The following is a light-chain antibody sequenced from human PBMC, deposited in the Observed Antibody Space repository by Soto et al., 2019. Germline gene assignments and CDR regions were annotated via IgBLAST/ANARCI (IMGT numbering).Light chain of an antibody. V-gene: IGKV2-24*01. CDR1: QSLLHSDGTTY. Sequence: DIVMTQTPLSSPVTLGQPASISCRSSQSLLHSDGTTYLNWLQQRPDQPPRLPLYRVSNRFSGAPPRYXGSGPGTDFTLKISRVEAEDVGIYYCMQATHFPPYTFGQGTNLEI. CDR2: RVS. CDR3: MQATHFPPYT. J-gene: IGKJ2*01.